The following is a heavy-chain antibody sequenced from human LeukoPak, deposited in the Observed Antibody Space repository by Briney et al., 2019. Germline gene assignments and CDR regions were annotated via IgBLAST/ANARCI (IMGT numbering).Heavy chain of an antibody. J-gene: IGHJ4*02. CDR2: IIPIFGTA. CDR1: GGTFSSYA. V-gene: IGHV1-69*05. CDR3: ARDSLYSSSSGTSKIDY. D-gene: IGHD6-6*01. Sequence: SVKVSCKASGGTFSSYAISWVRQAPGQGLEWMGRIIPIFGTANYAQKFQGRVTITTDESTSTAYMELSSLRSEDTAVYYCARDSLYSSSSGTSKIDYWGQGTLVTVSS.